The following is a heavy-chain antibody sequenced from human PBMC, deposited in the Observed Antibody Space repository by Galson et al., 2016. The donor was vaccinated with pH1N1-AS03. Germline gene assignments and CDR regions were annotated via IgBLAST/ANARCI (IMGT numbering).Heavy chain of an antibody. D-gene: IGHD4/OR15-4a*01. J-gene: IGHJ4*02. CDR3: ARDLRSDFGNNFVAGVQFGRY. V-gene: IGHV4-59*02. Sequence: TLSLTCTVSGGSVSSYYWSWIRQPPGKGLEWIGYIFHSGRTNSNPSLKSRVTISIDTSTNQFSLGLSSVTAADTSIYYCARDLRSDFGNNFVAGVQFGRYWGQGTLVTVSS. CDR2: IFHSGRT. CDR1: GGSVSSYY.